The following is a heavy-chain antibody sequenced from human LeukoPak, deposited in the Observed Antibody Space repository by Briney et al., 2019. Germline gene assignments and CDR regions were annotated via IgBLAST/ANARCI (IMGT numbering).Heavy chain of an antibody. CDR2: IMPLLQTT. V-gene: IGHV1-69*04. J-gene: IGHJ5*01. CDR3: ARAGNGWFDS. CDR1: GGAFKNYA. Sequence: SVKVSCKTSGGAFKNYALGWVRQAPGQGLEWMGRIMPLLQTTDYAQQFQGRLTITADKSTSTAYMELRSLRSEDAALYFCARAGNGWFDSWGQGTLVTVSS.